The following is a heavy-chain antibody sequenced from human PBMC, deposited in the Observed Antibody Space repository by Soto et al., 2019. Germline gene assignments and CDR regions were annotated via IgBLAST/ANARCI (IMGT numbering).Heavy chain of an antibody. J-gene: IGHJ4*02. CDR3: ARDSAYYYDSSGSIGGTDY. CDR2: MNPNSGNT. V-gene: IGHV1-8*01. CDR1: GYTFTSYD. D-gene: IGHD3-22*01. Sequence: ASVKVSCKASGYTFTSYDINWVRQATGQGXEWMGWMNPNSGNTGYAQKFQGRVTMTRNTSISTAYMELSSLRSEDTAVYYCARDSAYYYDSSGSIGGTDYWGQGTLVTVSS.